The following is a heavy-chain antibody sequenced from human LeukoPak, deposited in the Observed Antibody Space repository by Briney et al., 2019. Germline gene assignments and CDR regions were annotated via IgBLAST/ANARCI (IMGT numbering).Heavy chain of an antibody. CDR2: ILYDGGNE. V-gene: IGHV3-30-3*01. CDR3: ARGEFSGLDY. J-gene: IGHJ4*02. D-gene: IGHD5-12*01. Sequence: PGGSLRLSCAASGFTFSTYAMHWVRQAPGKGLEWVAVILYDGGNEHYTDSVRGRFTISRDNPKNTLWLQMNSLTADDTAVYYCARGEFSGLDYWGQGTLVTVSS. CDR1: GFTFSTYA.